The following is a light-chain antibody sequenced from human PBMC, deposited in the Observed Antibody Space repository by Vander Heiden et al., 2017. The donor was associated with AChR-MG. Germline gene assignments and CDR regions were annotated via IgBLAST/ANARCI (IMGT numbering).Light chain of an antibody. Sequence: IVMTQSPLSLPVTPGSPASISCRSSPRLLHSTGYNYLAWYLKKPEQSPQLLIYLGSNRASGVPDRCSGSGSGTEVTLKISRVEAEDVGGYYCMQALQTPCTFGPGTKVEIK. CDR2: LGS. V-gene: IGKV2-28*01. J-gene: IGKJ3*01. CDR1: PRLLHSTGYNY. CDR3: MQALQTPCT.